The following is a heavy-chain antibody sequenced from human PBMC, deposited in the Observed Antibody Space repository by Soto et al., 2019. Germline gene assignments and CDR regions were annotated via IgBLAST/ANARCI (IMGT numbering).Heavy chain of an antibody. D-gene: IGHD1-1*01. CDR3: ARGSVELVDY. Sequence: PVGSLRLSCAASGFTFSSYGMHWVRQAPGKGLEWVAVIWYDGSNKYYADSVKGRFTISRDNSKNTLYLQMNGLRAEDTAVYYCARGSVELVDYWGQGTLVTVSS. CDR2: IWYDGSNK. CDR1: GFTFSSYG. V-gene: IGHV3-33*01. J-gene: IGHJ4*02.